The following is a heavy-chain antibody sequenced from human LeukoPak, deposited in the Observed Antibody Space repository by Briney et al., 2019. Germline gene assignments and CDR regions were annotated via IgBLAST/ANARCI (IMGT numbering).Heavy chain of an antibody. CDR2: IYYSGST. CDR1: GGSISSYY. CDR3: AREGSIVGATPYFQH. Sequence: SETLSLTCTVSGGSISSYYWSWIRQPPGKGLEWIGYIYYSGSTNYNPSLKSRVTISVDTSKNQFSLKLSSVTAADTAVYYCAREGSIVGATPYFQHWGQGTLVTVSS. V-gene: IGHV4-59*01. J-gene: IGHJ1*01. D-gene: IGHD1-26*01.